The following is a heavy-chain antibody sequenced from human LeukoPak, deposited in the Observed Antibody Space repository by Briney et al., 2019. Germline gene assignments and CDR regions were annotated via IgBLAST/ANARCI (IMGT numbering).Heavy chain of an antibody. CDR2: ISSSSSYI. CDR3: ARAPSDYYYGMDV. CDR1: GFTFSSYS. V-gene: IGHV3-21*01. J-gene: IGHJ6*02. Sequence: GGSLRFSCAASGFTFSSYSMNWVRQAPGKGLEWVSSISSSSSYIYYADSVKGRFTISRDNAKNSLYLQMNSLRAEDTAVYYCARAPSDYYYGMDVWGQGTTVTVSS.